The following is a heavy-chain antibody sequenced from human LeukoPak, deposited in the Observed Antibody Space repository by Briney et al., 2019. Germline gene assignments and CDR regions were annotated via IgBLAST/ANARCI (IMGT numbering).Heavy chain of an antibody. CDR1: GFTFSSYS. V-gene: IGHV3-48*01. J-gene: IGHJ4*02. CDR3: ASSGYSSSWYFDY. Sequence: GGSLRLSCAASGFTFSSYSMNWVRQAPGKGLEWVSYISSSSSTIYYADSVKGRFTISRDNSKNTLYLQMNSLRAEDTAVYYCASSGYSSSWYFDYWGQGTLVTVSS. D-gene: IGHD6-13*01. CDR2: ISSSSSTI.